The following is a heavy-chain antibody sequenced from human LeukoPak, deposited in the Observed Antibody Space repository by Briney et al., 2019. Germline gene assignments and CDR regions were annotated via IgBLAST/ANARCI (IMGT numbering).Heavy chain of an antibody. J-gene: IGHJ1*01. V-gene: IGHV1-24*01. Sequence: ASVKVSCKVSGYTLTELSMYRVRQAPGKGLEWMGGFDPEDGETIYAQKFQGRVTMTEDTSTDTAYMELSSLRSEDTAVYYCATVGSSGYYYRGQYFQHWGQGTLVTVSS. CDR2: FDPEDGET. CDR1: GYTLTELS. CDR3: ATVGSSGYYYRGQYFQH. D-gene: IGHD3-22*01.